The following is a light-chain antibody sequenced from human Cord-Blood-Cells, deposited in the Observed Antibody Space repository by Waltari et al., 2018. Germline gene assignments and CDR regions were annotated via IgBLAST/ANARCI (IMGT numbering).Light chain of an antibody. V-gene: IGLV3-25*03. CDR2: KGR. CDR1: ALPQQY. J-gene: IGLJ2*01. Sequence: SYELTQPPSVSVSPGQTARITCSGDALPQQYAYWYQQKPGQAPVRGIYKGREGPSGIPELFSGSNSGRTVTLTISGDQAEDEADYHCQSADSSGTVVFGGGTKLTVL. CDR3: QSADSSGTVV.